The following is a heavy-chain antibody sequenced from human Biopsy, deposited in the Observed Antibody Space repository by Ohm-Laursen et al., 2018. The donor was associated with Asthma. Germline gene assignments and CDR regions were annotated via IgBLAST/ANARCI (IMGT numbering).Heavy chain of an antibody. D-gene: IGHD3-10*01. Sequence: ASVKVSCKTSGYTFNSAGITWVRQAPGQGIEWMGWISVYNGNTKVAQKLQDRVTMITDTSTSTAYMELRCLRSDDTAVYFCARAVDYSHYYGIDVWGQGTTVTVS. CDR3: ARAVDYSHYYGIDV. J-gene: IGHJ6*02. CDR2: ISVYNGNT. CDR1: GYTFNSAG. V-gene: IGHV1-18*01.